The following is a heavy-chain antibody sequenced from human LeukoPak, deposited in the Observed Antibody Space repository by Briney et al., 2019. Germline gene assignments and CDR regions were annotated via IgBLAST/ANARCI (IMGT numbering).Heavy chain of an antibody. CDR2: IYYSGST. D-gene: IGHD3-22*01. V-gene: IGHV4-30-4*01. Sequence: SETLSLTCTVSGGSISSDDYYWSWIRQPPGKGLEWIGYIYYSGSTYYNPSLKSRVTISVDTSKNQFSLKLSSVTAADTAVYYCARGGYYDSSGLYYWGQGTLVTVSS. J-gene: IGHJ4*02. CDR1: GGSISSDDYY. CDR3: ARGGYYDSSGLYY.